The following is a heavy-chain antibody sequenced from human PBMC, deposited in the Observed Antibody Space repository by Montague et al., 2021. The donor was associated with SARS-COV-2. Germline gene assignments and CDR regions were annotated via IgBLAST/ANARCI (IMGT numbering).Heavy chain of an antibody. CDR2: IYYSGST. J-gene: IGHJ5*02. CDR3: ARSPTHYHILTGYFTGPTCFDP. CDR1: GGSISSSSYY. Sequence: SETLSLTCTVAGGSISSSSYYWGWIREPPGKGLEWIGSIYYSGSTYYDPSLRRRVTISGDTSKSQFSLKLSSVTAADTAVYYCARSPTHYHILTGYFTGPTCFDPWGQGTLVTVSS. V-gene: IGHV4-39*01. D-gene: IGHD3-9*01.